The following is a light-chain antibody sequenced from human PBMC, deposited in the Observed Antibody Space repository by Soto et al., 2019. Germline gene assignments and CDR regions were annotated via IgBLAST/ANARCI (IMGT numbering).Light chain of an antibody. V-gene: IGKV1-5*03. CDR2: RVS. CDR1: QSISSW. Sequence: DIQMTQSPSTLSASVGDRVTITCRASQSISSWLAWYQQKPGKAPKLLIYRVSNLQSGVPSRFSGSGSGTEFTLTISSLQPDDFATYYCQRYVGYSLTFGQGTKLEIK. CDR3: QRYVGYSLT. J-gene: IGKJ2*01.